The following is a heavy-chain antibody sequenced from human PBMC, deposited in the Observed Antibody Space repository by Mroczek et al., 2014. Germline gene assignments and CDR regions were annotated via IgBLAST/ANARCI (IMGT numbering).Heavy chain of an antibody. CDR2: ISSSSSYI. Sequence: VQLQESGGEAWSSLGGSLRLSCAASGFTFSSYSMNWVHQAPGKGLEWVSSISSSSSYIYYADSLKGRFTISRDNAKNSLYLQMNSLRAEDTAVYYCARRDDYYDSSGSFDIWGQGTMVTVSS. V-gene: IGHV3-21*01. D-gene: IGHD3-22*01. CDR1: GFTFSSYS. CDR3: ARRDDYYDSSGSFDI. J-gene: IGHJ3*02.